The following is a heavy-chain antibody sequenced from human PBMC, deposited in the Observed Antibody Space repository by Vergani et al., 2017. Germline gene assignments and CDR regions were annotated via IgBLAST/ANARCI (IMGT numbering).Heavy chain of an antibody. CDR3: ARVVKYYYDSSGGGYDY. CDR2: ISYDGSNK. CDR1: GFTFSSYG. V-gene: IGHV3-30*03. Sequence: QVQLVESGGGVVQPGRSLRLSCAASGFTFSSYGMHWVRQAPGKGLEWVAVISYDGSNKYYADSVKGRFTISRDNSKNTLYLQMNSLRAEDTAVYYCARVVKYYYDSSGGGYDYWGQGTLVTVSS. D-gene: IGHD3-22*01. J-gene: IGHJ4*02.